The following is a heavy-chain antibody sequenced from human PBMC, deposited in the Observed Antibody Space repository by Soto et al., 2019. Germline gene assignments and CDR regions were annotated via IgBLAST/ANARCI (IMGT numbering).Heavy chain of an antibody. J-gene: IGHJ4*02. D-gene: IGHD5-12*01. CDR1: RGYVNTFH. V-gene: IGHV4-4*07. CDR2: IFPNGNT. CDR3: SRLMATEGFDY. Sequence: PGETVSLTCTVSRGYVNTFHWSWVRQPAGKGLEWIGRIFPNGNTDYSPSRKSRVTLSVDTSKSQFSLKLSSVTAADTAVYYCSRLMATEGFDYWGQRTPVTDPS.